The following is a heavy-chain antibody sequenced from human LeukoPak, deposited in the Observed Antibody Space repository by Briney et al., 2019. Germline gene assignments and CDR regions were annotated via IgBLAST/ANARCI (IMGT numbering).Heavy chain of an antibody. V-gene: IGHV7-4-1*02. CDR3: ATSTMHIAAPGNDY. CDR1: GYTFTSYA. J-gene: IGHJ4*02. CDR2: INTNTGNP. D-gene: IGHD6-13*01. Sequence: ASVKVSCKASGYTFTSYAMNWVRQAPGQGLEWMGWINTNTGNPTYAQGFTGRFVFSLDTSVSTAYLQISSLKAEDTAVYYCATSTMHIAAPGNDYWGQGTLVTVSS.